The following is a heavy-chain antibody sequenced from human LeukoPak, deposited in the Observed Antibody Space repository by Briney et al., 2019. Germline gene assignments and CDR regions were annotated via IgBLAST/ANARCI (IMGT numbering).Heavy chain of an antibody. V-gene: IGHV3-21*01. CDR2: ISGRSSHV. J-gene: IGHJ1*01. Sequence: GGSLTLFCWASGFILSEYDMNWFRQAPGKGLEWISSISGRSSHVYYRASVKGRFSISRDNAMNSVFLQMNSLVVDDTAVYYCGRAFPPLRTASAGDLWGQGTLVTVSS. CDR1: GFILSEYD. CDR3: GRAFPPLRTASAGDL. D-gene: IGHD3-16*01.